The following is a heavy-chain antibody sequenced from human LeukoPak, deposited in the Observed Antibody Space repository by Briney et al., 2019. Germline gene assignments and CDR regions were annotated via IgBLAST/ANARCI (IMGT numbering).Heavy chain of an antibody. CDR1: GFTFSPYD. V-gene: IGHV3-13*01. Sequence: GGSLRLSCAASGFTFSPYDMHWLRQVTGKGLEWLSAIDTGGDTYYSASVKGRFTISRENAKNSFYLQTNSLRAGDTAVYYCTRAHLHSYSSMDVWGQGTTVTVS. J-gene: IGHJ6*02. CDR3: TRAHLHSYSSMDV. CDR2: IDTGGDT.